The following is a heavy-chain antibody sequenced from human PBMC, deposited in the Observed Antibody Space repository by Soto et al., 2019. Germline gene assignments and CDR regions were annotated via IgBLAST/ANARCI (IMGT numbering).Heavy chain of an antibody. CDR1: GFTFSSYG. V-gene: IGHV3-30*18. Sequence: QVQLVESGGGVVQPGRSLRLSCAASGFTFSSYGMHWVRQAPGKGLEWVAVISYDGSNKYYADSVKGRFTISRDNSKNPQYLQMNSLRAEDTAVYDCAKVLLSGWYGGANFDYWGQGTLVTVSS. CDR2: ISYDGSNK. CDR3: AKVLLSGWYGGANFDY. J-gene: IGHJ4*02. D-gene: IGHD6-19*01.